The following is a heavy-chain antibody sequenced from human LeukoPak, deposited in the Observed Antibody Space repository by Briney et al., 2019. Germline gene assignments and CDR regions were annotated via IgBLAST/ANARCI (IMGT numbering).Heavy chain of an antibody. J-gene: IGHJ4*02. V-gene: IGHV5-51*01. CDR2: IYPGDSDT. Sequence: GESLKISCKGSGYSFTTYWIGWVRQMPGKGLEWMGIIYPGDSDTGYSPSFQGQVTISADKSISTAYLQWSSLKPSDTAMYYCARAPGYSYGKFDYWGQGTLVTVSS. CDR1: GYSFTTYW. CDR3: ARAPGYSYGKFDY. D-gene: IGHD5-18*01.